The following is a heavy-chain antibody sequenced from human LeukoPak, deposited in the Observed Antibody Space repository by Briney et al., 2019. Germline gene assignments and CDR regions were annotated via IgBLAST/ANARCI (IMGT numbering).Heavy chain of an antibody. CDR1: GYTFTAYY. CDR2: INTNTGNP. CDR3: ARDPYTSSSWYRGRANNWFDP. J-gene: IGHJ5*02. D-gene: IGHD6-13*01. Sequence: ASVKVSCKASGYTFTAYYIHWVRQAPGQGLEWMGWINTNTGNPTYAQGFTGRFVFSLDTSVSTAYLQISSLKADDTAVYYCARDPYTSSSWYRGRANNWFDPWGQGTLVTVSS. V-gene: IGHV7-4-1*02.